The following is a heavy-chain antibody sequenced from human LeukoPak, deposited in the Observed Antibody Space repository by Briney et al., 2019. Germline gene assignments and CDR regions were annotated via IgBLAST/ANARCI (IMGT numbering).Heavy chain of an antibody. Sequence: AGSLRLSCVASGFTFSYYSMNWVRQAPGKGLEGVSYINSISSEIWYADSVKGRFTISRDDAKNSLYLQMNSLRDEDTAVYYCARDHGYAFGYWGQGTLVTVSS. D-gene: IGHD5-12*01. CDR3: ARDHGYAFGY. CDR2: INSISSEI. CDR1: GFTFSYYS. V-gene: IGHV3-48*02. J-gene: IGHJ4*02.